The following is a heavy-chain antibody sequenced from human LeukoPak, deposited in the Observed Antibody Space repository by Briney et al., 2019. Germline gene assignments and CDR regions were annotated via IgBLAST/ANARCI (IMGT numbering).Heavy chain of an antibody. CDR2: ISVYRGNT. CDR3: ARGGSGWSFDY. V-gene: IGHV1-18*01. D-gene: IGHD6-19*01. J-gene: IGHJ4*02. CDR1: GYTFTNYG. Sequence: GASVKVSCKASGYTFTNYGISWVRQAPGQGLEWMGWISVYRGNTDYAQNLQGRVTMTTDTSTSTAYMELRSVKSDDTAVYYCARGGSGWSFDYWGQGTLVTVSS.